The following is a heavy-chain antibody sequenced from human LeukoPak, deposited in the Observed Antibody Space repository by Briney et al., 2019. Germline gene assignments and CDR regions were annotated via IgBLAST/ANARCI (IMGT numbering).Heavy chain of an antibody. V-gene: IGHV6-1*01. CDR2: TYYRSKWYN. D-gene: IGHD3-10*01. J-gene: IGHJ5*02. CDR1: ADTVSGSNVA. Sequence: SQTLSLTCAISADTVSGSNVAWNWIRQSPSRGLDWLARTYYRSKWYNDYALSVKSRININSDTSKNQFSLQMNSVTPEDTAVYYCARLEYYGTGRLYWFDTWGQGTLVTVSS. CDR3: ARLEYYGTGRLYWFDT.